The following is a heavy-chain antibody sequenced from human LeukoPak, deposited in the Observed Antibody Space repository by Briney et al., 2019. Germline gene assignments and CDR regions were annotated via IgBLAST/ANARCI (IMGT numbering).Heavy chain of an antibody. J-gene: IGHJ4*02. CDR1: GYTFTSYG. CDR3: ARVWEFDY. V-gene: IGHV1-2*02. D-gene: IGHD1-26*01. CDR2: INPNSGGT. Sequence: ASVKVSCKASGYTFTSYGISWVRQAPGRGLEWMGWINPNSGGTNYAQKFQGRVTMTRDTSISTAYMELSRLRSDDTAVYYCARVWEFDYWGQGTLVTVSS.